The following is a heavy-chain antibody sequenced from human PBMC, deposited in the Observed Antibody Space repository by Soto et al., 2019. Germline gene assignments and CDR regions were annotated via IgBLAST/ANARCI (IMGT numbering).Heavy chain of an antibody. CDR3: AREAVPAAGWFDP. CDR2: IIPIFGTA. V-gene: IGHV1-69*13. J-gene: IGHJ5*02. Sequence: ASVKVSCKASGGTFSSYAISWVRQALGQGLEWMGGIIPIFGTANYAQKFQGRVTITADESTSTAYMELSSLRSEDTAVYYCAREAVPAAGWFDPWGQGTLVTVSS. D-gene: IGHD2-2*01. CDR1: GGTFSSYA.